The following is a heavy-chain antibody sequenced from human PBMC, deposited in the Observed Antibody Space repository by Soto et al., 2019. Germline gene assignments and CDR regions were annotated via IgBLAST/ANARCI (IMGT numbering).Heavy chain of an antibody. CDR2: IWYDGSNK. CDR1: GFTFSSYG. D-gene: IGHD6-6*01. Sequence: PGGSLRLSCAASGFTFSSYGMHWVRQAPGKGLEWVAVIWYDGSNKYYADSVRGRFTISRDNSKNTLYLQMNSLRAEDTAVYYCARVKESSSSGTKFWSLDYWGQGTLVTVSS. CDR3: ARVKESSSSGTKFWSLDY. J-gene: IGHJ4*02. V-gene: IGHV3-33*01.